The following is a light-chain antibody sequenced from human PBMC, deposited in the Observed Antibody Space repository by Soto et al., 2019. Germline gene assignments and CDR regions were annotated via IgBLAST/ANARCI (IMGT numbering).Light chain of an antibody. J-gene: IGKJ4*01. V-gene: IGKV1-12*01. CDR2: AAS. Sequence: DIQMTQSPASVSSSVGDRVTLTCRASQGISSWLAWYQQKPGKAPKLLIYAASSLPSGLPSRFSGSGSGTDLTLTSSLLHQEYFAAYYQQPDNCSPLTFGGGTKVEIK. CDR1: QGISSW. CDR3: QPDNCSPLT.